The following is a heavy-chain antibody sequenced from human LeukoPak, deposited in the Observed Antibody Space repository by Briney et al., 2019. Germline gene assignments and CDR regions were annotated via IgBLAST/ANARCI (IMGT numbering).Heavy chain of an antibody. CDR3: AREVRYYYYMDV. J-gene: IGHJ6*03. CDR1: GGSISSGDYY. V-gene: IGHV4-30-4*08. D-gene: IGHD4-23*01. CDR2: IYYSGST. Sequence: KASQTLSLTCTVSGGSISSGDYYWSWIRQPPGKGREWIGYIYYSGSTYYNPSLKSRVTISVDTSKNQFSLKLSSVTAADTAVYYCAREVRYYYYMDVWGKGTTVTVSS.